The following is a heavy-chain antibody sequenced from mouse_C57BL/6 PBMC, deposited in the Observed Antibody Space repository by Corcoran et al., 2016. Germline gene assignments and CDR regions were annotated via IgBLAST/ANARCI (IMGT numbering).Heavy chain of an antibody. D-gene: IGHD2-1*01. CDR1: GYTFTDYN. CDR2: INPNNGGT. CDR3: ARRGIYYGTSHYFDY. Sequence: EVQLQQSGPELVKPGASVKISCKASGYTFTDYNMDWVKQSHGKSLEWIGDINPNNGGTIYNQKFKGKATLTVDKSSSTAYMELRSLTSEDTAVYYCARRGIYYGTSHYFDYWGQGTTLTVSS. J-gene: IGHJ2*01. V-gene: IGHV1-18*01.